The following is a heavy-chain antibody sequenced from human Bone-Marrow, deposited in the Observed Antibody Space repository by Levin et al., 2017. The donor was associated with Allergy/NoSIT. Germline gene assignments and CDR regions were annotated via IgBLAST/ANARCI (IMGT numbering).Heavy chain of an antibody. CDR1: GFTFSDYY. CDR2: ISKSRSSI. CDR3: ARGGADYYDTTGHWGWFDP. Sequence: GGSLRLSCAASGFTFSDYYFSWIRQAPGKGLEWISYISKSRSSIYYADSVKGRFTISRDDAKNSLDLQMNSLRVEDTAVYYCARGGADYYDTTGHWGWFDPWGQGALVTVSS. J-gene: IGHJ5*02. D-gene: IGHD3-22*01. V-gene: IGHV3-11*01.